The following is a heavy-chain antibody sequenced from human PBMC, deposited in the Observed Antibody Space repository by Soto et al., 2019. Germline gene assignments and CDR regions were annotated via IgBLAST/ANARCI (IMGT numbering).Heavy chain of an antibody. J-gene: IGHJ4*02. CDR1: GASISSGAYY. CDR2: IYYRGST. Sequence: TLSLTCTVSGASISSGAYYWSWIRQHPGKGLEWIGYIYYRGSTYYNPSLKSRLTISEDTSKNQFSLKLSSVTAADTAVYYCASSGASSSWYVIDSWGQGTPVTVSS. V-gene: IGHV4-31*03. CDR3: ASSGASSSWYVIDS. D-gene: IGHD6-13*01.